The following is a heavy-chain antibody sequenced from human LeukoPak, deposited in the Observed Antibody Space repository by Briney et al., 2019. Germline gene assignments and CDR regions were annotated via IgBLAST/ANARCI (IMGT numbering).Heavy chain of an antibody. CDR1: GFTISSNY. V-gene: IGHV3-66*01. CDR2: IYSGGRT. Sequence: GGSLRLSCAASGFTISSNYMSWVGQAQGKGLEGGSVIYSGGRTYYAPSVKGRFTISRDNSKNTLYLQMNSLRAEDTAVYYCASSGYSYGLYYYYYMDVWGKGPTVTISS. D-gene: IGHD5-18*01. J-gene: IGHJ6*03. CDR3: ASSGYSYGLYYYYYMDV.